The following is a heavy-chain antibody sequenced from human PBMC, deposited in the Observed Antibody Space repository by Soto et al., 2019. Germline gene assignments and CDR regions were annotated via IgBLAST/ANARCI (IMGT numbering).Heavy chain of an antibody. V-gene: IGHV4-4*02. CDR2: IYRTGST. D-gene: IGHD1-7*01. J-gene: IGHJ4*02. CDR3: ASRDPGTSVDY. Sequence: SETLSLTGPVSGGSFTSNNWWTWLRQPPGQGLEWIGEIYRTGSTNYNPSLKSRVTISLDKSENQFSLKVTSLTAADTAVYYCASRDPGTSVDYWGQGTLVTVSS. CDR1: GGSFTSNNW.